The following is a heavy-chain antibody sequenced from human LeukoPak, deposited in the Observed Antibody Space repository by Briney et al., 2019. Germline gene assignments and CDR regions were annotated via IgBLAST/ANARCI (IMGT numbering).Heavy chain of an antibody. Sequence: PGGSLRLSCAASGFTFSSYAMHWVRQAPGKGLEWVAVISYDGSNKYYADSVKGRFTISRDNSKNTLYLQMNSLRAEDTAVYCCARDKGLRFPRGPMDVWGQGTTVTVSS. V-gene: IGHV3-30-3*01. J-gene: IGHJ6*02. CDR1: GFTFSSYA. CDR3: ARDKGLRFPRGPMDV. D-gene: IGHD3-3*01. CDR2: ISYDGSNK.